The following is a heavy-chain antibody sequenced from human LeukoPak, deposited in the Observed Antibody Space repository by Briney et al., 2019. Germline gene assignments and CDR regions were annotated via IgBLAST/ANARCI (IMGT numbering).Heavy chain of an antibody. D-gene: IGHD3-3*01. CDR3: ARDAFFGHYFDY. CDR1: GGSISSGDYY. Sequence: SETLSLTCTVSGGSISSGDYYWSWIRQPPGKGLEWIGYIYYSGNTYYNPSLKSRVTISVDTSKNQFSLKLSSVTAADTAVYYCARDAFFGHYFDYWGQGTLVTVSS. V-gene: IGHV4-30-4*08. CDR2: IYYSGNT. J-gene: IGHJ4*02.